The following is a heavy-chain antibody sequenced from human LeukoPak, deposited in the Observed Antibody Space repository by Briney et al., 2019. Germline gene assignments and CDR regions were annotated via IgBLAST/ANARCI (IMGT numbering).Heavy chain of an antibody. CDR2: IYYSGST. D-gene: IGHD3-22*01. CDR3: ARAYYYDSSGYPGNYYYGMDV. Sequence: SETLSLTCTVSGGSISSYYWSWIRQPPGKGLEWIGYIYYSGSTNYNPSRKSRVTISVDTSKNQFSLKLSSVTAADTAVYYCARAYYYDSSGYPGNYYYGMDVWGQGTTVTVSS. J-gene: IGHJ6*02. CDR1: GGSISSYY. V-gene: IGHV4-59*01.